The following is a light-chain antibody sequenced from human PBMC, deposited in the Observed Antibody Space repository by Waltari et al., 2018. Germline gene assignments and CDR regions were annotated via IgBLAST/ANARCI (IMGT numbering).Light chain of an antibody. CDR1: QSVGGNH. V-gene: IGKV3-20*01. CDR3: QQYGSSPSFT. Sequence: EIVLTQSPGNLSLSPGERATLPCRASQSVGGNHLAWYQQKPGQAPRLLSYSAYNRPTGIPDRFSGSGSGTDFTLTITRVEPEDFAVYFCQQYGSSPSFTFGGGTRVEIK. J-gene: IGKJ4*01. CDR2: SAY.